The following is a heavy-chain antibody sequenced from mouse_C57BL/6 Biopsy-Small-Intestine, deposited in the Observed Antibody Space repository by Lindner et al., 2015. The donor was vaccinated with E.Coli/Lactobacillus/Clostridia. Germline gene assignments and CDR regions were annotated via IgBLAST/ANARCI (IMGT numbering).Heavy chain of an antibody. CDR2: INPTHGGT. D-gene: IGHD5-1*01. CDR3: TRSSRGRTYPDS. CDR1: GYTFTNYG. V-gene: IGHV1-81*01. Sequence: VQLQESGAELARPGASVKLSCRASGYTFTNYGISWVKQRTGQGLEWIGEINPTHGGTTYNQKFRARATMTVDESSSTAYLQLKSLTSEDSAVYYCTRSSRGRTYPDSWGQGTTLTVSS. J-gene: IGHJ2*01.